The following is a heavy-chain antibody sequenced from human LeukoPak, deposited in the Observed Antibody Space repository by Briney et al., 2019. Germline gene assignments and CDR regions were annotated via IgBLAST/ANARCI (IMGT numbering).Heavy chain of an antibody. CDR2: IIPIFGIA. J-gene: IGHJ4*02. V-gene: IGHV1-69*04. Sequence: SVKVSCKASGGTFSSYAISWVRQAPGQGLEWMGRIIPIFGIANYAQRFQGRVTVTADKSTSTAYMELSSLRSEDTAVYYCAREGGITRTDLDYWGQGTLVTVSS. CDR1: GGTFSSYA. D-gene: IGHD1-20*01. CDR3: AREGGITRTDLDY.